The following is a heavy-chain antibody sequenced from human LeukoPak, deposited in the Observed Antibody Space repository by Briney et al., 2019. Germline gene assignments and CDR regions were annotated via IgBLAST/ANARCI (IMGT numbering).Heavy chain of an antibody. V-gene: IGHV4-31*03. D-gene: IGHD3-22*01. CDR2: IYYSGST. Sequence: SETLSLTCTVSGGSISSGGYYWSWIRQHPGKGLEWIGYIYYSGSTYYNPSLKSRVTISVDTSKNQFSLKLSSVTAADTAVYYCARVYDSTQGIYFDYWGQGTLVTVSS. CDR3: ARVYDSTQGIYFDY. CDR1: GGSISSGGYY. J-gene: IGHJ4*02.